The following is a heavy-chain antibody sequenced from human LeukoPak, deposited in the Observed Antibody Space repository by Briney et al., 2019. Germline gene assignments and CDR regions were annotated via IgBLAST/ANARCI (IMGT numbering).Heavy chain of an antibody. V-gene: IGHV4-59*04. CDR3: ASIARYCSSTSCLGWFDP. Sequence: SETLSLTCTVSGGSISSYYWSWIRQPPGKGLEWIGYIYHSGSTYYNPSLKSRVTISVDTSKNQFSLKLSSVTAADTAVYYCASIARYCSSTSCLGWFDPWGQGTLVTVSS. D-gene: IGHD2-2*01. CDR1: GGSISSYY. CDR2: IYHSGST. J-gene: IGHJ5*02.